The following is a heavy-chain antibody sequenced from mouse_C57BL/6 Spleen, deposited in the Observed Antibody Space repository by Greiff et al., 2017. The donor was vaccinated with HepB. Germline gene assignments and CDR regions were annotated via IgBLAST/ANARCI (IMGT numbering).Heavy chain of an antibody. D-gene: IGHD2-3*01. J-gene: IGHJ3*01. V-gene: IGHV1-22*01. CDR3: ARGGYDCYYFAY. CDR1: GYTFTDYN. Sequence: EVQLQQSGPELVKPGASVKMSCKASGYTFTDYNMHWVKQSHGKSLEWIGYINPNNGGTSYNQKFKGKATLTVNKSSSTAYMELRSLTSEDSAVYYCARGGYDCYYFAYWGQGTLVTVSA. CDR2: INPNNGGT.